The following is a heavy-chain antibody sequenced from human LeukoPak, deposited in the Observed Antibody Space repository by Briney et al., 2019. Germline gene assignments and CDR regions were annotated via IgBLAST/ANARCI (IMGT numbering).Heavy chain of an antibody. J-gene: IGHJ6*03. Sequence: SETLSLTCTVPGGSISSGGYYWSWIRQHPGKGLEWIGYIYYSGSTYYNPSLKSRVTISVDTSKNQFSLKLSSVTAADTAVYYCARDGEDNMDVWGKGTTVTVSS. CDR2: IYYSGST. CDR1: GGSISSGGYY. V-gene: IGHV4-31*03. CDR3: ARDGEDNMDV. D-gene: IGHD7-27*01.